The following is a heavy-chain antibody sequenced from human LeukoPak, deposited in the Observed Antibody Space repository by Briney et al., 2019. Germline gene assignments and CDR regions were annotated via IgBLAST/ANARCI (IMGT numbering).Heavy chain of an antibody. V-gene: IGHV4-59*01. CDR2: IYYSGST. CDR3: ARGLVAGGVYFDY. D-gene: IGHD6-19*01. Sequence: LETLSLTCTVSGGSISNYYWSWIRQPPGKGLEWIGYIYYSGSTTYNPSLKSRVTISVDTSKDQFSLKLTSVTAADTAVYYCARGLVAGGVYFDYWGQGTVVTDSS. J-gene: IGHJ4*02. CDR1: GGSISNYY.